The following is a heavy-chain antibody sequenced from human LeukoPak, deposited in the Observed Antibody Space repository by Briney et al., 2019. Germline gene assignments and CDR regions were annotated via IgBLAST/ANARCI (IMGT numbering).Heavy chain of an antibody. D-gene: IGHD3-22*01. V-gene: IGHV3-7*01. CDR2: INQDGSLK. J-gene: IGHJ4*02. CDR3: TKYYDNSGYSDY. Sequence: GGSLRLSCVPSGFTFSSYWLEWVRQAPGEGLEWVANINQDGSLKNYLDSVKGRFTISRDNAKNSLYLQMTSLRAEDTAVYYCTKYYDNSGYSDYWGQGTLLTVSS. CDR1: GFTFSSYW.